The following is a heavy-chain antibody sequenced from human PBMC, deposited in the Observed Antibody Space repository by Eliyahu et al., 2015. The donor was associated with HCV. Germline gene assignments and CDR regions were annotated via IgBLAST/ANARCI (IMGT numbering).Heavy chain of an antibody. CDR2: MWFDGKNE. CDR3: ARDQGDSMVPIHGLDV. Sequence: QVQLVESGGGVVQPGKSLRLSCAAXGFRLRNYGVHWVRQAPGKGVXGVAVMWFDGKNEHYVDSVKGRFTLSRDNSKNTLFLQMNSLRGEDTGVYFCARDQGDSMVPIHGLDVWGQGTTVIVSS. D-gene: IGHD3-22*01. CDR1: GFRLRNYG. V-gene: IGHV3-33*01. J-gene: IGHJ6*02.